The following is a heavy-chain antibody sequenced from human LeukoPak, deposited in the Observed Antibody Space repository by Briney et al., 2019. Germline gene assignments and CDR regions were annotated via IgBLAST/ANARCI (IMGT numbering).Heavy chain of an antibody. J-gene: IGHJ5*02. CDR2: IYYSGST. Sequence: SQTLSLTCTVSGGSISNGSNYWSWIRQPAGKGLEWIGSIYYSGSTYYNPSLKSRVTISVDTSKNQFSLKLSSVTAADTAVYYCARGWYSSGRPRRGWFDPWGQGTLVTVSS. D-gene: IGHD6-19*01. CDR3: ARGWYSSGRPRRGWFDP. V-gene: IGHV4-39*07. CDR1: GGSISNGSNY.